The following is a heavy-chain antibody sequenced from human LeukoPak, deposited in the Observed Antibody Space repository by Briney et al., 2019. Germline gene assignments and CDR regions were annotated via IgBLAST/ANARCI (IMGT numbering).Heavy chain of an antibody. D-gene: IGHD3-9*01. CDR1: RFTFSSHA. J-gene: IGHJ4*02. CDR2: ISGSGGST. CDR3: AHLGYDILTGYYN. Sequence: PGGSLRLSCAASRFTFSSHAMSWVRQAPGKGLEWVSGISGSGGSTYYADSVKGRFTVSRDNSKNMLCLQMNSLRAEDTAVYYCAHLGYDILTGYYNWGQGTLVFVSS. V-gene: IGHV3-23*01.